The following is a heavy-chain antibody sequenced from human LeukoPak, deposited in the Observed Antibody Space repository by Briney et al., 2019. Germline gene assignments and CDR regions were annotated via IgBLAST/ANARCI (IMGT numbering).Heavy chain of an antibody. CDR2: ISGSGGST. CDR1: GFTFSNFA. V-gene: IGHV3-23*01. D-gene: IGHD2-15*01. CDR3: VKDGGYYFFDS. Sequence: GCLRLSCAGSGFTFSNFAMSWVRQSPGKGLEWVSAISGSGGSTYYADSVKGRFTISRDNSKNTLYLQMNSLRAEDTAVYYCVKDGGYYFFDSWGQGTLVTVSS. J-gene: IGHJ4*02.